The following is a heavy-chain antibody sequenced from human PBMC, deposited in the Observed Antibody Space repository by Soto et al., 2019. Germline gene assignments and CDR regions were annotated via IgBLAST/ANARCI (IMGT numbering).Heavy chain of an antibody. V-gene: IGHV3-33*06. D-gene: IGHD1-26*01. Sequence: GALLGSCLASGCIFSSHGMHWVRQAPGKGLEWVAVIWYDGSKKYYADSVKGRFTISRDNSKNTLYLQMNSLRAEDTAVYYCAKGWWELPPEYAFDIWGQGTMVTVSS. CDR3: AKGWWELPPEYAFDI. CDR1: GCIFSSHG. CDR2: IWYDGSKK. J-gene: IGHJ3*02.